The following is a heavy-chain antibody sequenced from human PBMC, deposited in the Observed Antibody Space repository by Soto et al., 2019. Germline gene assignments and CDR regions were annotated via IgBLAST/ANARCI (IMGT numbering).Heavy chain of an antibody. V-gene: IGHV1-69*13. CDR3: ARDFAARGMAGGDRDYYYYYGMDV. CDR2: IIPIFGTA. CDR1: GGTFSSYA. J-gene: IGHJ6*02. D-gene: IGHD6-13*01. Sequence: SVKVSCKASGGTFSSYAISWVRQAPGQGLEWMGGIIPIFGTANYAQKFQGRVTITADESTSTAYMELSSLRSEDTAVYYCARDFAARGMAGGDRDYYYYYGMDVWGQGTTVTVSS.